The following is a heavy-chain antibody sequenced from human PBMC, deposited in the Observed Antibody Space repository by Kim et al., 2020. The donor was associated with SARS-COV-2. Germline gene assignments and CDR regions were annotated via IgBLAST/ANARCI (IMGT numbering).Heavy chain of an antibody. CDR3: ATEYYYGSGSYYTGCYFGMDV. D-gene: IGHD3-10*01. J-gene: IGHJ6*02. CDR2: IYYGGST. CDR1: GGSISSGGYY. Sequence: SETLSLTCTVSGGSISSGGYYWSWIRQHPGKGLEWIGYIYYGGSTYYNPSLKSRGTISVDTSKNQFSLTLSSVTAADTAVYYCATEYYYGSGSYYTGCYFGMDVWGQGTTVTVSS. V-gene: IGHV4-31*03.